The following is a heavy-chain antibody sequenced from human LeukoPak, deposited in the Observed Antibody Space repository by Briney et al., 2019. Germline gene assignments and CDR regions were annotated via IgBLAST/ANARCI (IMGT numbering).Heavy chain of an antibody. CDR2: IRYDGSNK. J-gene: IGHJ4*02. CDR1: GFTFSSYG. Sequence: PGGSLRLSCAASGFTFSSYGMHWVRQAPGKGLEWVALIRYDGSNKYYTDSVKGRFTISRDNSKNTLYLQMNSLRAEDSAVYYCAKSAGVMVPAATIDYWGQGTLVTVSS. V-gene: IGHV3-30*02. CDR3: AKSAGVMVPAATIDY. D-gene: IGHD2-2*01.